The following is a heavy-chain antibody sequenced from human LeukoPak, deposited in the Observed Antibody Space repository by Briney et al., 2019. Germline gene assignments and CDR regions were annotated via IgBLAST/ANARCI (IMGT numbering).Heavy chain of an antibody. CDR2: ISGSGGST. CDR3: AKDYYDSSGYYSRVDRFDY. D-gene: IGHD3-22*01. Sequence: PGGSLRLSCAASGFTFSSYAMSWVRQAPGKGLEWVSAISGSGGSTYYADSVKGRFTISRDNSKNTLYLQMNSLRAEDTAVYYCAKDYYDSSGYYSRVDRFDYWGQGTLVTVSS. CDR1: GFTFSSYA. V-gene: IGHV3-23*01. J-gene: IGHJ4*02.